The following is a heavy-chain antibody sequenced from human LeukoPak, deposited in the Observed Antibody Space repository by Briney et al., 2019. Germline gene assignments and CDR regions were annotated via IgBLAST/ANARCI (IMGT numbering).Heavy chain of an antibody. CDR2: IIPNSGGT. CDR3: ARSSESYDSSGYYSYYFDY. J-gene: IGHJ4*02. V-gene: IGHV1-2*02. CDR1: GYTFSNYA. Sequence: ASVKVSCKASGYTFSNYAINWVRQAPGQGLEWMGWIIPNSGGTNYAQKFQGRVTMTRDTSISTAYMELSRLRSDDTAVYYCARSSESYDSSGYYSYYFDYWGQGTLVTVSS. D-gene: IGHD3-22*01.